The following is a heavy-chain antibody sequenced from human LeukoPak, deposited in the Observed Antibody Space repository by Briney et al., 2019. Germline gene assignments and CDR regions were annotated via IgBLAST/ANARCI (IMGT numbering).Heavy chain of an antibody. CDR2: ISSSSSYI. CDR3: AKDVGKWESLHFFDY. Sequence: KSGGSLRLSCAASGFPFSSYSMNWVRQAPGKGLEWVSSISSSSSYIYYADSVKGRFTISRDNAKNSLYLQMNSLRGDDTAVYYCAKDVGKWESLHFFDYWGQGTLVTVSS. CDR1: GFPFSSYS. V-gene: IGHV3-21*04. J-gene: IGHJ4*02. D-gene: IGHD1-26*01.